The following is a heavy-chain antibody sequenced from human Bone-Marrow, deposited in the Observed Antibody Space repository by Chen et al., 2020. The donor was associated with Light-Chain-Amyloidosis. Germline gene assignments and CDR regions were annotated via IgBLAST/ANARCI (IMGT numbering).Heavy chain of an antibody. CDR1: GGSISSYY. D-gene: IGHD3-9*01. CDR3: ARMFDWLSNPYFDY. J-gene: IGHJ4*02. CDR2: IYYSGST. V-gene: IGHV4-59*01. Sequence: QVQLQESGPGLVKPSETLSLTCTVSGGSISSYYWSWIRQPPGKGLEWIGYIYYSGSTNYNPSLKSRVTRSVDTSKTQFSLKLSSVTAADTAVYYGARMFDWLSNPYFDYWGQGTLVTVSS.